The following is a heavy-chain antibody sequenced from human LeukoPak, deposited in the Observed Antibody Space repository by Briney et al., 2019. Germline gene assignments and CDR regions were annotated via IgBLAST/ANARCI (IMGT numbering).Heavy chain of an antibody. CDR1: GDSVSSNSVT. Sequence: SQTLSLTCAISGDSVSSNSVTWNWIRQSPSRGLEWLGRTYYRSKWYNDYAVSVKSRITINPDTSKNQFSLQLNSVTPEDTAVYYCARETVDTAMVTLFDYWGQGTLVTVSS. V-gene: IGHV6-1*01. D-gene: IGHD5-18*01. CDR2: TYYRSKWYN. CDR3: ARETVDTAMVTLFDY. J-gene: IGHJ4*02.